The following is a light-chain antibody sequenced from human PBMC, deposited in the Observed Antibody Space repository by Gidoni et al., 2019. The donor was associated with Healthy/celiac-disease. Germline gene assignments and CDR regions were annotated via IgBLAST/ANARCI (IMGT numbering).Light chain of an antibody. V-gene: IGLV2-23*01. J-gene: IGLJ1*01. CDR1: SSDVGRYNL. Sequence: QSALTQPASVSGDPGQSVTISCTGTSSDVGRYNLVSWYQQHPGKAPKLMIYEGSKRTSGLSNRFSGSKSGNTASLTISGLQAEDEADYYCCSSAGRSTSLYVFGTGTKVTVL. CDR2: EGS. CDR3: CSSAGRSTSLYV.